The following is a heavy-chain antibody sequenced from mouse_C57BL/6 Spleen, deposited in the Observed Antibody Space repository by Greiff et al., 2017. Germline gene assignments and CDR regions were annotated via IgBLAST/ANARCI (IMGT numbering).Heavy chain of an antibody. CDR2: INPNNGGT. V-gene: IGHV1-26*01. CDR3: ARSGLWLRRGNFDY. D-gene: IGHD2-2*01. CDR1: GYTFTDYY. Sequence: EVQLQQSGPELVKPGASVKISCKASGYTFTDYYMNWVKQSHGKSLEWIGDINPNNGGTSYNQKFKGKATLTVDKSSSTAYMELRSLTSEDSAVYYCARSGLWLRRGNFDYWGQGTTLTVSS. J-gene: IGHJ2*01.